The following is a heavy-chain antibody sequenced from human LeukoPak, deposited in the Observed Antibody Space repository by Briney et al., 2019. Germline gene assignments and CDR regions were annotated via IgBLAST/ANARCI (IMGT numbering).Heavy chain of an antibody. CDR1: GGSISSYY. J-gene: IGHJ4*02. V-gene: IGHV4-59*01. Sequence: ETLSLTRTVPGGSISSYYLCWIRQAPGKGLEWSGYTHYRGDTNYFPYLKSRVTLPAHTSMPQFSLKLTSVTAADTALYYCARSRGSTNTHYGLLFDYWGQGTPVTVSS. CDR2: THYRGDT. D-gene: IGHD2-2*01. CDR3: ARSRGSTNTHYGLLFDY.